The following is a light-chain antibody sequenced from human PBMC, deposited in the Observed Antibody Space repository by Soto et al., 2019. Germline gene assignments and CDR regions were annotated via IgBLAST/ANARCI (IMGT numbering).Light chain of an antibody. V-gene: IGLV1-40*01. CDR3: QSYDNSLSGLYV. CDR1: NSNIGAGYD. J-gene: IGLJ1*01. Sequence: QSVLTQPPSVSGAPGQRVTISCTGSNSNIGAGYDVQWYQQLPGTAPKLLIYDNNDRPSGVPGRFSGSKSGTSASLAITGLQAEDEADYYCQSYDNSLSGLYVFGTGTKLTVL. CDR2: DNN.